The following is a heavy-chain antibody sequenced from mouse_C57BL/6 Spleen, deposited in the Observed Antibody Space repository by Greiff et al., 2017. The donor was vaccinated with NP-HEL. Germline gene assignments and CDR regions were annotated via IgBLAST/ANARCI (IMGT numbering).Heavy chain of an antibody. D-gene: IGHD1-1*01. J-gene: IGHJ2*01. V-gene: IGHV1-64*01. CDR1: GYTFTSYW. CDR3: ARGGLLRDYFDY. CDR2: IHPNSGST. Sequence: QVQLQQPGAELVKPGASVKLSCKASGYTFTSYWMHWVKQRPGQGLEWIGMIHPNSGSTNYNEKFKSKATLTVDKSSSTAYMQLSSLTSEDSAVYYCARGGLLRDYFDYWGQGTTLTVSS.